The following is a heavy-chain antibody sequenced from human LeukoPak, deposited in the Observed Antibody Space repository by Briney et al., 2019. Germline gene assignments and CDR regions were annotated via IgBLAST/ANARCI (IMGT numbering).Heavy chain of an antibody. Sequence: PGGSLRLSCAASGFTFSNYWMSWVRQAPGQGLEWVANIKQDGNEKYYMASVKGRFTISRDNAKNSLYLQMNSLRAEDTAVYYCARTSVYYYYMDVWGKGTTVTISS. J-gene: IGHJ6*03. D-gene: IGHD6-6*01. CDR1: GFTFSNYW. CDR2: IKQDGNEK. V-gene: IGHV3-7*01. CDR3: ARTSVYYYYMDV.